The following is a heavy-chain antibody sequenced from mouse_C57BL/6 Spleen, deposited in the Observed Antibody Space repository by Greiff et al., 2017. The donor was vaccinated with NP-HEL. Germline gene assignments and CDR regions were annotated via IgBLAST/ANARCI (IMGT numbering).Heavy chain of an antibody. V-gene: IGHV1-62-2*01. CDR1: GYTFTEYT. Sequence: VMLVESGAELVKPGASVKLSCKASGYTFTEYTIHWVKQRSGQGLEWIGWFYPGSGSIKYNEKFKDKATLTADKSSSTVYMELSRLTSEDSAVYFCARHGQYGNYVGYWYFDVWGTGTTVTVSS. D-gene: IGHD2-1*01. CDR3: ARHGQYGNYVGYWYFDV. J-gene: IGHJ1*03. CDR2: FYPGSGSI.